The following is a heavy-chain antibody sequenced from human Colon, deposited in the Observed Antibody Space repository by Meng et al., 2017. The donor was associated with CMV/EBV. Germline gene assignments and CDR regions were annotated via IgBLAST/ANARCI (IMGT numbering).Heavy chain of an antibody. CDR2: INPNSGGT. CDR1: GYTFTGYY. Sequence: QVQLVKSGAEVKKPGASVKVSCKASGYTFTGYYLHWVRQAPGQGLEWMGWINPNSGGTNYAQKFQGRVTMTRDTSISTAYMELSRLRSDDTAVYYCATVSSGYYLYFQHWGQGTLVTVSS. CDR3: ATVSSGYYLYFQH. D-gene: IGHD3-22*01. V-gene: IGHV1-2*02. J-gene: IGHJ1*01.